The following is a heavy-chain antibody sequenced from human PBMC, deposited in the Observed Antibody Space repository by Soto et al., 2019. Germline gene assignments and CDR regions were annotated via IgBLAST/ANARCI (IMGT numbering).Heavy chain of an antibody. V-gene: IGHV4-39*01. Sequence: QLQLQESGPGLVKPSETLSLTCAVSGGSVSSGGNYWGWIRQSPGKGLEWIGSVHDTGTTHYNPSLTSRVTISVDTSKNQFSLNVNSVTAADTAVYYCARGLSSPSAAGVWGQGTLVTVSP. CDR2: VHDTGTT. D-gene: IGHD6-6*01. J-gene: IGHJ4*02. CDR1: GGSVSSGGNY. CDR3: ARGLSSPSAAGV.